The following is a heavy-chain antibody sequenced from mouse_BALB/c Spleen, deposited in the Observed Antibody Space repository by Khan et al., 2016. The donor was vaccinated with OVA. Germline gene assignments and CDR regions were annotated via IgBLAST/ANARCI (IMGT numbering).Heavy chain of an antibody. CDR1: GYSITSDYA. J-gene: IGHJ2*01. CDR3: ARIDGGDFDY. D-gene: IGHD2-3*01. V-gene: IGHV3-2*02. CDR2: ISYSGNT. Sequence: EVKLLESGPGLVKPSQSLSLTCTVTGYSITSDYAWNWIRQFPGNKLEWMGYISYSGNTKYNPSLKSRISITRDTSKNQFFLQLNSVTIDDTATYYCARIDGGDFDYWGQGTTLTVSS.